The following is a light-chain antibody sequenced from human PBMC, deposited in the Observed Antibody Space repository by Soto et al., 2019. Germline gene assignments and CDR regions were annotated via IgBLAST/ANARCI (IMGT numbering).Light chain of an antibody. J-gene: IGKJ2*01. Sequence: EIVLTQSPGTLSLSPGERATLSCRASQRISNSYLAWYQQKPGQAPRLLLYDASSRATGIPDRVSGSGSGTDFTLTISRLEPEDFAVYYCQQYGRPPFAFGQGTKVEIK. V-gene: IGKV3-20*01. CDR3: QQYGRPPFA. CDR1: QRISNSY. CDR2: DAS.